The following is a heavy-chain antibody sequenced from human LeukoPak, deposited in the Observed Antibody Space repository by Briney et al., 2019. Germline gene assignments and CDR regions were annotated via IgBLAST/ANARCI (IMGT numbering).Heavy chain of an antibody. V-gene: IGHV1-8*03. CDR2: MNPNSGNT. CDR1: GYTFTSYD. J-gene: IGHJ5*02. D-gene: IGHD3-16*01. Sequence: VASVKVSCKASGYTFTSYDINWVRQATGQGLEWMGWMNPNSGNTGYAQKFQGRVTITRNTSISTAYMELSSLRSEDTAVYYCARELPGGNGGDWFDPWGQGTLVTVSS. CDR3: ARELPGGNGGDWFDP.